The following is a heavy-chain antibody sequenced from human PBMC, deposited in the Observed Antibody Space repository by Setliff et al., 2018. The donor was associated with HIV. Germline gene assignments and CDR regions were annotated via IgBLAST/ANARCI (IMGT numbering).Heavy chain of an antibody. CDR1: GGSISSYY. Sequence: SETLSLTCTVSGGSISSYYWSWIRQPAGKGLEWIGRIYTSGSTNYNPSLKSRVTMSVDTSKNQFSLKLSSVTAADTAVYYCARHSGVASLNWFDPWGQGTLVTVSS. CDR3: ARHSGVASLNWFDP. CDR2: IYTSGST. V-gene: IGHV4-4*07. J-gene: IGHJ5*02. D-gene: IGHD3-10*01.